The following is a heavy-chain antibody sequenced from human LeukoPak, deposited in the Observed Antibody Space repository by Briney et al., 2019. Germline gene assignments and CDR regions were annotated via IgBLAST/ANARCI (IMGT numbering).Heavy chain of an antibody. J-gene: IGHJ2*01. CDR2: ISGSGGST. D-gene: IGHD4-11*01. CDR1: GFTFRNYF. V-gene: IGHV3-23*01. CDR3: AKDNYGPDWYFDL. Sequence: GGSLRLSCAASGFTFRNYFMPWVRQAPGKGLEWASAISGSGGSTYYADSVKGRFTISRDNSKNTLCLQMNSLRAEDTAVYYCAKDNYGPDWYFDLWGRGTLVTVSS.